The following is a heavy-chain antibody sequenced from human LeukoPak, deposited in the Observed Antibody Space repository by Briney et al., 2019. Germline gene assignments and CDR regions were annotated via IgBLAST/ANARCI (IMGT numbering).Heavy chain of an antibody. CDR1: GFTFSNYG. CDR2: ISGSADTT. V-gene: IGHV3-23*01. Sequence: PGGSLRLSCAASGFTFSNYGMSWIRQAPGKGLEWVSGISGSADTTYYADSVKGRFTISRDDSKNTLYLQMNSLRAEDTAVYYCGKDVAVGGYWGQGTLVTVSS. D-gene: IGHD2-15*01. J-gene: IGHJ4*02. CDR3: GKDVAVGGY.